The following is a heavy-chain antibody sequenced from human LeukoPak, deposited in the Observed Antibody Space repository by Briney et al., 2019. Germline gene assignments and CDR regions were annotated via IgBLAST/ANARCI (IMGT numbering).Heavy chain of an antibody. V-gene: IGHV4-59*01. J-gene: IGHJ4*02. CDR3: ARGRDAYKFDY. Sequence: SETLSLTCTVSGDSISSYYWTWLRQPPGRGLEWIGFISYTGSTNYSPSLKSRVTISLETSNNQSSLKLSSVTAADTAVYYCARGRDAYKFDYWGQGTLVTVSS. CDR1: GDSISSYY. CDR2: ISYTGST. D-gene: IGHD5-24*01.